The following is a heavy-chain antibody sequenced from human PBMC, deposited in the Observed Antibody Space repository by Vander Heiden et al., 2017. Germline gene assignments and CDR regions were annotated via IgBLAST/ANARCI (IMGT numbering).Heavy chain of an antibody. Sequence: EVTLVQSGGNVVQPGGSLRVSCAASGFTFSHYWMSWVRQVPGKGLEWGANIKEDGSEKYYLDSVKGRFTISRDNANNSLSLQMSSLRVEDTAVYYCARDSYDFWSGYYANWFDPWGQGILVTVSS. D-gene: IGHD3-3*01. V-gene: IGHV3-7*01. CDR3: ARDSYDFWSGYYANWFDP. CDR2: IKEDGSEK. CDR1: GFTFSHYW. J-gene: IGHJ5*02.